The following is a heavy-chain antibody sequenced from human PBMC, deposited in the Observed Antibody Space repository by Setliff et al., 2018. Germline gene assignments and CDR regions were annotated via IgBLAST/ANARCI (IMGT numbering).Heavy chain of an antibody. Sequence: PSETLSLTCTVSGGSISSSSYYWGWIRQPPGKGLEWIGSIYYSGSTYYNPSLKSRVTISVDTSKNQFSLKLSSVTAADTAVYYCARGGWYSSSWYWYYDSSGYYLFDYWGQGTLVTVS. CDR1: GGSISSSSYY. V-gene: IGHV4-39*07. CDR2: IYYSGST. D-gene: IGHD3-22*01. CDR3: ARGGWYSSSWYWYYDSSGYYLFDY. J-gene: IGHJ4*02.